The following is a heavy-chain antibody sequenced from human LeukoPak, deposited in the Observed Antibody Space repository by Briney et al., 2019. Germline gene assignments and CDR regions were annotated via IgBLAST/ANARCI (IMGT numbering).Heavy chain of an antibody. CDR2: IFSNDEK. J-gene: IGHJ4*02. D-gene: IGHD3-22*01. V-gene: IGHV2-26*01. Sequence: SGPRLVNPTETLTLTCTVSGFSLSNARMGVSWIRQPPGKALEWLAHIFSNDEKSYSTSLKSRLTIAKDTSKSQVVLTMTNMDPVDTATYYCARMSGYYDTSGFYYVFDFWGQGTLVTVSS. CDR3: ARMSGYYDTSGFYYVFDF. CDR1: GFSLSNARMG.